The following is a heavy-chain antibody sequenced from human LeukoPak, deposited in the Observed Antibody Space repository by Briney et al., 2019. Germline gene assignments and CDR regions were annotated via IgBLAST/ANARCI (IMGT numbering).Heavy chain of an antibody. CDR3: AKDDVPSNWGTLGLFDY. J-gene: IGHJ4*02. CDR1: GFTFSDYY. CDR2: ISGSGGST. D-gene: IGHD7-27*01. V-gene: IGHV3-23*01. Sequence: PGGSLRLSCAASGFTFSDYYMSWIRQAPGKGLEWVSAISGSGGSTYYADSVKGRFTISRDNSKNTLYLQMNSLRAEDTAVYYCAKDDVPSNWGTLGLFDYWGQGTLVTVSS.